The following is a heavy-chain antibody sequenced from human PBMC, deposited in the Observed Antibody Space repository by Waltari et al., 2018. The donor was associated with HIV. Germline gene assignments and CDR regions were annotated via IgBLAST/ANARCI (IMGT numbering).Heavy chain of an antibody. CDR3: ARVVLGYCTGGVCQPGGFDP. D-gene: IGHD2-8*02. J-gene: IGHJ5*02. CDR2: IIPIFGTA. Sequence: QVQLVQSGAEVKKPGSSVKVSCKASGGTFSSYAISWVRQAPGQGLEWMGGIIPIFGTANYAQKFQGRVTITADESTSTAYMELSSLRSEDTAVYYCARVVLGYCTGGVCQPGGFDPWGQGTLVTVSS. CDR1: GGTFSSYA. V-gene: IGHV1-69*01.